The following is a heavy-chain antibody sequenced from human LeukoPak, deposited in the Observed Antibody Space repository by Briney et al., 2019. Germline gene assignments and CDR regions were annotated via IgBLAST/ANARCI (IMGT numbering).Heavy chain of an antibody. CDR2: IYYSGST. V-gene: IGHV4-59*01. CDR3: ERGEWEPHPDY. Sequence: SETLSLTCTVSGGSISSYYWSWIRQPPGKGLEWIGYIYYSGSTNYNPSLKSRVTIAVDTSKNQFSVKLSSVTAADTAVYYCERGEWEPHPDYWGPGTLVTVSS. CDR1: GGSISSYY. J-gene: IGHJ4*02. D-gene: IGHD1-26*01.